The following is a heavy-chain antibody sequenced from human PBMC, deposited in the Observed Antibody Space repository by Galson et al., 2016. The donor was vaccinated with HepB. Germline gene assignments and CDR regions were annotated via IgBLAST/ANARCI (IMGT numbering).Heavy chain of an antibody. CDR2: IKQDGSEK. J-gene: IGHJ4*02. CDR1: GFTFSGYW. CDR3: ASAPAATESDY. D-gene: IGHD6-25*01. V-gene: IGHV3-7*01. Sequence: SLRLSCAASGFTFSGYWMTWVRQAPGKGLEWVANIKQDGSEKNYVDSVKGRFTISRDNAKNLVYLQMNSLRAEDTAMYYCASAPAATESDYWGQGTLVTAS.